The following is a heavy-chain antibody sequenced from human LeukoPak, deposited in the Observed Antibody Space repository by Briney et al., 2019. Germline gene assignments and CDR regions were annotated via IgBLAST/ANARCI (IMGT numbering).Heavy chain of an antibody. Sequence: PSETLSLTCTVSGGSISSGSYYWSWIRQPAGKGLEWIGRIYTSGSTNYNPSLKSRVTISVDTSKNQFSLKLSSVTAADTAVYYCARVACSGGSCYRVYYYYMDVWGKGTTVTVSS. CDR1: GGSISSGSYY. J-gene: IGHJ6*03. V-gene: IGHV4-61*02. CDR2: IYTSGST. D-gene: IGHD2-15*01. CDR3: ARVACSGGSCYRVYYYYMDV.